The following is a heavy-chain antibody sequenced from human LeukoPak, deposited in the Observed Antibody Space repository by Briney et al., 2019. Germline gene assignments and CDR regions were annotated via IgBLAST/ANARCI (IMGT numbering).Heavy chain of an antibody. D-gene: IGHD3-10*01. CDR1: GGSFSGYY. CDR2: INYSGST. CDR3: ARHGNYYGSGSYY. V-gene: IGHV4-34*01. J-gene: IGHJ4*02. Sequence: SETLSLTCAVYGGSFSGYYWSWIRQPPGKGLEWIGEINYSGSTNYNPSLKSRVTISVDTSKNQFSLKLSSVTAADTAVYYCARHGNYYGSGSYYWGQGTLVTVSS.